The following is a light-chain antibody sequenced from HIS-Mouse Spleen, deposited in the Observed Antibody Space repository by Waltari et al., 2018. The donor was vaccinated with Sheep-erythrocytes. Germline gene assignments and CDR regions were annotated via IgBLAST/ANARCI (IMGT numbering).Light chain of an antibody. Sequence: QSALTQPRSVSGSPGQSVTISCTGTSSDGGGYNYVSWDQQPPGKAPKLMIYDVSKRPSGVPDRFSGSKSGNTASLTISGLQAEDEADYYCCSYAGSYNHVFATGTKVTVL. CDR2: DVS. CDR1: SSDGGGYNY. J-gene: IGLJ1*01. V-gene: IGLV2-11*01. CDR3: CSYAGSYNHV.